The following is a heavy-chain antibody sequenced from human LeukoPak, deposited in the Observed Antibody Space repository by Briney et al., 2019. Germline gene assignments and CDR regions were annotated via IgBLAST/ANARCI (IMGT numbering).Heavy chain of an antibody. CDR1: GGTFSSYA. Sequence: APVKVSCKASGGTFSSYAISWVRQAPGQGLEWMGRIIPILGIANYAQKFQGRVTITADKSTSTAYMELSSLRSEDTAVYYCARMESRPAGYSSSWPAFDIWGQGTMVTVSS. D-gene: IGHD6-13*01. V-gene: IGHV1-69*04. CDR3: ARMESRPAGYSSSWPAFDI. J-gene: IGHJ3*02. CDR2: IIPILGIA.